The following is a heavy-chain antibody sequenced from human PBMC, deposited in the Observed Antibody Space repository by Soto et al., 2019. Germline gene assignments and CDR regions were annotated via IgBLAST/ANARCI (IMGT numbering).Heavy chain of an antibody. D-gene: IGHD5-12*01. CDR1: GYTFTSYG. V-gene: IGHV1-18*01. J-gene: IGHJ4*02. Sequence: ASVKVSCKASGYTFTSYGISWVRQAPGQGLEWMGWISAYNGNTNYAQKLQGRVTMTTDASTSTAYMELRSLRSEDTAVYYCARGPFRSGYDYGPSDYWGQGTLVTVSS. CDR3: ARGPFRSGYDYGPSDY. CDR2: ISAYNGNT.